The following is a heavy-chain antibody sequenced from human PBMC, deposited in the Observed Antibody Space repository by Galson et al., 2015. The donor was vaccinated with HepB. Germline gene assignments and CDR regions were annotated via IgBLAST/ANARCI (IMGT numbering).Heavy chain of an antibody. D-gene: IGHD3-10*01. CDR2: INPTGGST. CDR1: GYTLTSYY. J-gene: IGHJ5*02. CDR3: ARDWSITMVHGVILRGYNWFDP. V-gene: IGHV1-46*03. Sequence: SVKVSCKASGYTLTSYYMHWVRQAPGQGLEWMGIINPTGGSTSYAQKFQGRVTMTRDTSTTTVYMELSSLRSEDTAVYYCARDWSITMVHGVILRGYNWFDPWGQGTLVTISS.